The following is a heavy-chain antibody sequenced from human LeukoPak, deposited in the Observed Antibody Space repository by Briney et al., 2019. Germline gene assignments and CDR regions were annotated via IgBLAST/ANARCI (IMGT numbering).Heavy chain of an antibody. CDR2: INTDGTVT. Sequence: GGSLRLSCAASGFTFSKYWMLWVRQAPGKGLESVSRINTDGTVTTYAHSVKGRFTVSRDNADNTMFLQMNSVRDEDTAVYYCATKQWLAPPPDSWGQGTPVTVSS. CDR3: ATKQWLAPPPDS. V-gene: IGHV3-74*01. J-gene: IGHJ4*02. D-gene: IGHD6-19*01. CDR1: GFTFSKYW.